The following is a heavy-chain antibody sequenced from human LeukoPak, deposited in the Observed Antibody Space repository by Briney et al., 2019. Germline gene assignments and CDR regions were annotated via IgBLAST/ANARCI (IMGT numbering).Heavy chain of an antibody. D-gene: IGHD6-19*01. CDR2: INPNSGGT. J-gene: IGHJ4*02. CDR1: GYTFTGYY. V-gene: IGHV1-2*04. Sequence: ASVKVSCKASGYTFTGYYMHWVRQAPGQGLEWMGWINPNSGGTNYAQKFQGWVTMTRDTSISTAYMELSRLRSDDTAVYYCARDGRRITVAGTGDNWGQGTLVTVSS. CDR3: ARDGRRITVAGTGDN.